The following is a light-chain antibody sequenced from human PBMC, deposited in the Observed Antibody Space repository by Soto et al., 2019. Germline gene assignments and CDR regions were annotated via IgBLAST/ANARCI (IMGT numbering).Light chain of an antibody. J-gene: IGLJ1*01. Sequence: QSALTQPASVSGSPEQSITISCTGTSSDVGGYNYVSWYQQHPGKAPKLMIYEVRNRPSGVSNRFSGSKSGNTASLTISGLQAADEADYYCSSYTSSSTLVFGTGTKVTVL. V-gene: IGLV2-14*01. CDR2: EVR. CDR1: SSDVGGYNY. CDR3: SSYTSSSTLV.